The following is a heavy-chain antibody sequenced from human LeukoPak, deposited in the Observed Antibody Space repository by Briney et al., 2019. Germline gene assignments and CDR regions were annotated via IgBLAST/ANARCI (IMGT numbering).Heavy chain of an antibody. Sequence: SVKVSCKASGGTFSSYAISWVRQAPGQGLEWMGRIIPILGIANYAQKFQGRVTITADKSTSTAYMELSSLRSEDTAVYYCAGYGSGSYYGYYYYGMDVWGQGTTVTVSS. CDR3: AGYGSGSYYGYYYYGMDV. CDR1: GGTFSSYA. V-gene: IGHV1-69*04. CDR2: IIPILGIA. D-gene: IGHD3-10*01. J-gene: IGHJ6*02.